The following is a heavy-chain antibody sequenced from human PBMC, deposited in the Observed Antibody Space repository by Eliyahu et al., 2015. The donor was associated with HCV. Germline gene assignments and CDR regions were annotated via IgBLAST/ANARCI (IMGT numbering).Heavy chain of an antibody. V-gene: IGHV3-21*01. D-gene: IGHD6-19*01. J-gene: IGHJ5*02. CDR1: GFTFXXXS. CDR2: ISSSSSYI. Sequence: EVQLVESGGGLVKPGGSXRLSCAASGFTFXXXSMNWVRQAPGKGLGWVSSISSSSSYIYYADSVKGRFTISRDNAKNSLYLQMNSLRAEDTAVYYCARDGIAVAGGPRWFDPWGQGTLVTVSS. CDR3: ARDGIAVAGGPRWFDP.